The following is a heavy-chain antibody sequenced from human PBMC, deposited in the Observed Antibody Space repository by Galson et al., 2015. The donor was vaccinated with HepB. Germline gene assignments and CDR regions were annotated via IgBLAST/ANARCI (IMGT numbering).Heavy chain of an antibody. CDR3: VKGWEGSTCPCMDV. V-gene: IGHV3-23*01. D-gene: IGHD1-26*01. Sequence: SLRLSCAASGFTFRSHAMSWVRQAPGKGLEWVSSISGSGDDTYNADSVKGRFTISRDNSKNTVFLQMNSLGAEDSALYYCVKGWEGSTCPCMDVWGQGTTVTVSS. J-gene: IGHJ6*02. CDR2: ISGSGDDT. CDR1: GFTFRSHA.